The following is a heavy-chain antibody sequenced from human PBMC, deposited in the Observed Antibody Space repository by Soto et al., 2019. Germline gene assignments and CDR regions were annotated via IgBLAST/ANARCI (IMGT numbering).Heavy chain of an antibody. V-gene: IGHV4-30-2*01. CDR1: GGSISSGGYS. J-gene: IGHJ5*02. CDR2: IYHSGST. CDR3: ARVPDR. D-gene: IGHD2-2*01. Sequence: TLSHTCAFSGGSISSGGYSWSWIRQPPGKGLEWIGYIYHSGSTYYNPSLKSRVTISVDRSKNQFSLKLSSVTAADTAVYYCARVPDRWGQGTLVTVSS.